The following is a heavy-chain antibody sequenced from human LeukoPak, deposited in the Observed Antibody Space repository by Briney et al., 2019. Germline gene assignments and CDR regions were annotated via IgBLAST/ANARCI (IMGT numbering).Heavy chain of an antibody. CDR3: ARALGARNLYYYYGMDV. Sequence: GGSLRLSCAASGFTFSSYWMSWVRQAPGKGLEWVANIKQDGSEKYYVDSVKGRFTISRDNSKNTLYLQMNSLRAEDTAVYYCARALGARNLYYYYGMDVWGQGTTVTVSS. CDR2: IKQDGSEK. V-gene: IGHV3-7*02. CDR1: GFTFSSYW. J-gene: IGHJ6*02.